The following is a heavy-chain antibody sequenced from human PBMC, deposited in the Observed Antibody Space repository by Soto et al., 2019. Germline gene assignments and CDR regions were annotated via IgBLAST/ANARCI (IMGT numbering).Heavy chain of an antibody. CDR3: ARVSNEYGGNGAFDY. CDR2: IYATGTT. D-gene: IGHD4-17*01. V-gene: IGHV4-4*07. CDR1: GASISGYY. J-gene: IGHJ4*02. Sequence: PSETLSLTCTVSGASISGYYWSWIRKSAGKGLEWIGRIYATGTTDYNPSLKSRLTISLDMSRNQFSLQLTSVTAADTALYYCARVSNEYGGNGAFDYWGLGTLVTVSS.